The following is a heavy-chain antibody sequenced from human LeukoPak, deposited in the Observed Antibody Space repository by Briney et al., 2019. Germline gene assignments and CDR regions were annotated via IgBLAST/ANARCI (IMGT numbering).Heavy chain of an antibody. CDR3: ARDPAIVVVPAATYYYYGMDV. V-gene: IGHV1-69*01. CDR1: GGTFSSYA. CDR2: IIPIFGTA. D-gene: IGHD2-2*01. Sequence: GSSVKVSCKASGGTFSSYAISWVRQAPGQGPEWMGGIIPIFGTANYAQKFQGRVTITADESTSTAYMELSSLRSEDTAVYYCARDPAIVVVPAATYYYYGMDVWGKGTTVTVSS. J-gene: IGHJ6*04.